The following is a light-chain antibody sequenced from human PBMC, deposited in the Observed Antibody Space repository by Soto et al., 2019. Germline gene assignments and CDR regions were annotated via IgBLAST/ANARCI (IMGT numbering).Light chain of an antibody. CDR2: GTS. J-gene: IGKJ1*01. V-gene: IGKV1-9*01. Sequence: IQLTQSPSSLSASAGDRVTITCRASQDISSYLGWYQQKPGKAPKVLIYGTSILQSGVPSRFSGSGSGTDFTLTISSLQAEDFATYFCQQSRSYPSTFGQGTKVEIK. CDR3: QQSRSYPST. CDR1: QDISSY.